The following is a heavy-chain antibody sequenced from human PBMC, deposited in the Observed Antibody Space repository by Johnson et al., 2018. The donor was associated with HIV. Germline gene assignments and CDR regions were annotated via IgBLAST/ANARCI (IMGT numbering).Heavy chain of an antibody. J-gene: IGHJ3*02. V-gene: IGHV3-7*01. CDR1: GFTFSNAW. D-gene: IGHD5/OR15-5a*01. CDR3: AREASLYAFDI. Sequence: VQLMESGGGLVKPGGSLRLSCAASGFTFSNAWMSWVRQAPGKGLEWVANIKQDGSEKYYVDSVKGRFTISRDNAKNSLYLQMNSLRAEDTAVYYCAREASLYAFDIWGQGTMVTVSS. CDR2: IKQDGSEK.